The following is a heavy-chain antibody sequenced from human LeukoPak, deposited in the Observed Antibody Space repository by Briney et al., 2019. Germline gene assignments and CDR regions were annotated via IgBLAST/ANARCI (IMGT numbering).Heavy chain of an antibody. D-gene: IGHD6-13*01. J-gene: IGHJ4*02. CDR3: ASISSSWYYFEY. V-gene: IGHV1-2*02. Sequence: ASVKVSCKASGYTFTGYYIHWVRQAPGHGLEWMGWIHSNSGGTNYAQKFQGRFTLARDTSISTAYMELSSLTSDDSAVYFCASISSSWYYFEYWGQGTLVTVSS. CDR2: IHSNSGGT. CDR1: GYTFTGYY.